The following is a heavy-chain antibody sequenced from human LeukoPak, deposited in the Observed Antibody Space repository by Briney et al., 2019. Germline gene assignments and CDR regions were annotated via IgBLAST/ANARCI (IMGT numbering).Heavy chain of an antibody. D-gene: IGHD2-15*01. V-gene: IGHV4-34*01. CDR1: GGSFSGYY. Sequence: PSETLSLTCAVSGGSFSGYYWSWIRQPPGKGLEWIGEINHSGSTNYNPSLKSRVTISVDTSKNQFSLKLSSVTAADTAVYYCARGWVVAAGQGNIFQHWGQGTLVTVSS. CDR2: INHSGST. CDR3: ARGWVVAAGQGNIFQH. J-gene: IGHJ1*01.